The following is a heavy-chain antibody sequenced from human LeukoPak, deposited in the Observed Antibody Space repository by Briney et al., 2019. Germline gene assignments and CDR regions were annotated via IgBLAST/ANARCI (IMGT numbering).Heavy chain of an antibody. D-gene: IGHD3-16*02. V-gene: IGHV3-30*02. J-gene: IGHJ4*02. CDR1: GFTFSSYG. CDR2: IRYDGSNK. Sequence: GGSLRLSCAASGFTFSSYGMHWVRQAPGKGLEWVAFIRYDGSNKYYADSVKGRFTISRDNSKNTLYLQMNSLRAEDTAVYYCAKGGYDYVWGSYPPPDYWGQGTLVTVSS. CDR3: AKGGYDYVWGSYPPPDY.